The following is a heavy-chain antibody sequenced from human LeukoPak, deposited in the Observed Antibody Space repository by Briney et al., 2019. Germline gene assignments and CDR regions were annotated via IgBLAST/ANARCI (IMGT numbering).Heavy chain of an antibody. J-gene: IGHJ4*02. CDR1: GFTVSSNY. D-gene: IGHD2-2*02. Sequence: PGGSLRLSCAASGFTVSSNYMSWVRQAPGKGLEWVSVIYSGGSTYYADSVKGRFTISRDNAKNSLYLQMNSLRAEDTALYYCAKAHCSSTSCYSLDYWGQGTLVTVSS. V-gene: IGHV3-53*05. CDR3: AKAHCSSTSCYSLDY. CDR2: IYSGGST.